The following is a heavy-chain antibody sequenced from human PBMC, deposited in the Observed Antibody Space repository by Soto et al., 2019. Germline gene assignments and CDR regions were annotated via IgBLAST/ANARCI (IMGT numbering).Heavy chain of an antibody. Sequence: QVQLVESGGGVVQPGRSLRLSCAASGFTFSNYGIHWVRQAPGKGLEWVAVIWPDGNNKYYPDSVKGRFTISRDNSKNTLYLQMNSLRGEDTAVYYCASAGIVATTQLGWFDPWGQGTLVTVCS. V-gene: IGHV3-33*01. CDR2: IWPDGNNK. CDR3: ASAGIVATTQLGWFDP. CDR1: GFTFSNYG. J-gene: IGHJ5*02. D-gene: IGHD1-26*01.